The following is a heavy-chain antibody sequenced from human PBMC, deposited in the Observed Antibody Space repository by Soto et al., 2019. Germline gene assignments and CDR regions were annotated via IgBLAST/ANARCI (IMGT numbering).Heavy chain of an antibody. CDR2: IIPIFGTA. CDR1: VGTFSSYA. D-gene: IGHD5-12*01. CDR3: ARRLMATNYYYYYGMDV. V-gene: IGHV1-69*13. J-gene: IGHJ6*02. Sequence: SVKVSCKASVGTFSSYAISWVRQAPGQGLEWVGGIIPIFGTANYVQKFQGRVTITADESTSTAYMELSSLRSEDTAVYYCARRLMATNYYYYYGMDVWGQGTTVTVSS.